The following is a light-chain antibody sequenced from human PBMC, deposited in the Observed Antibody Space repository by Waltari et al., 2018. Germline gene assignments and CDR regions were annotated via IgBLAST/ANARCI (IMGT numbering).Light chain of an antibody. CDR1: SSNIGAGFH. V-gene: IGLV1-40*01. CDR2: GKG. J-gene: IGLJ3*02. CDR3: QSYDSSLSGWV. Sequence: QSVLTQPPSVSGAPGQRVTISCTGSSSNIGAGFHVHWYQQVPGTAPKLFISGKGLQSSWVPDRVAASNSGTSASLAITGLQAEDEADYYGQSYDSSLSGWVFGGGTKLTVL.